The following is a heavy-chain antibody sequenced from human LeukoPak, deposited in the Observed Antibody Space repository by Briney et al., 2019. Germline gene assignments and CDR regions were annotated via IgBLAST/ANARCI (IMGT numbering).Heavy chain of an antibody. CDR1: GFTFSTYW. CDR3: ARSSGYCSGGSCYRDY. CDR2: IKQDGSEK. D-gene: IGHD2-15*01. V-gene: IGHV3-7*05. J-gene: IGHJ4*02. Sequence: GGSLRLSCAASGFTFSTYWMSWVRQAPGKGLEWVANIKQDGSEKYYVDSVKGRFTIPRDNAKHSLYLQMNSLRAEDTAVYYCARSSGYCSGGSCYRDYWGQGTLVTVSS.